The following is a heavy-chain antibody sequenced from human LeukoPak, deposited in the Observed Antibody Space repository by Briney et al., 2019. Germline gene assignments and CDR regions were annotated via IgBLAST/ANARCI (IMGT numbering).Heavy chain of an antibody. CDR2: MNPNSGNT. Sequence: ASVKVSCKASGYTFTSYDTNWVRQATGQGLEWMGWMNPNSGNTGYAQKFQGRVTMTRNTSISTAYMELSSLRSEDTAVYYCARGEAAAGTLKFYYYYYMDVWGKGTTVTVSS. CDR1: GYTFTSYD. V-gene: IGHV1-8*01. J-gene: IGHJ6*03. CDR3: ARGEAAAGTLKFYYYYYMDV. D-gene: IGHD6-13*01.